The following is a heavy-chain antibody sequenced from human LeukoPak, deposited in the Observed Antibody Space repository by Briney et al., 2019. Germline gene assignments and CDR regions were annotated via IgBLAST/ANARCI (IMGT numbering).Heavy chain of an antibody. CDR1: GGTFSSYA. Sequence: SVKVSCKASGGTFSSYAISWVRQAPGQVLEWMGGIIPIFGTANYAQKFQGRVTITADESTSTAYMELSSLRSEDTAVYYCAGRDGYGYFDYWGQGTLVTVSS. J-gene: IGHJ4*02. CDR3: AGRDGYGYFDY. V-gene: IGHV1-69*13. D-gene: IGHD5-18*01. CDR2: IIPIFGTA.